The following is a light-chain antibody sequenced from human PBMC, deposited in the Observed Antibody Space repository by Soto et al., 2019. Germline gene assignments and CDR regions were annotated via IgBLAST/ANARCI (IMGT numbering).Light chain of an antibody. CDR1: QGISSY. V-gene: IGKV1-8*01. J-gene: IGKJ4*01. Sequence: AIRMTQSPSSLSASTGDRVTITCRASQGISSYLAWYQQKPGKAPKLLIYAASTLQSGVPSRFSGSGSGTDFTLTISCLQSEDFATYYCQQYYSYPPKRTFGGGTKVEIK. CDR2: AAS. CDR3: QQYYSYPPKRT.